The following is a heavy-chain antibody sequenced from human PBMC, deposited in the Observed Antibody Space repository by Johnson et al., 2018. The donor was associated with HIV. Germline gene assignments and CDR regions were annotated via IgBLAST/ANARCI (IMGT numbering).Heavy chain of an antibody. Sequence: VQLVESGGGLVQPGGSLRLSCAASGFTFSSYWMSWVRQAPGKGLEWVANIKQDGSNKFYVDSVKGRFTISRDNAKNSLSLQMNSLRAEDTAVYYCGRDRSWIQLWFDAFDIWGQGTMVTVSS. V-gene: IGHV3-7*01. D-gene: IGHD5-18*01. CDR3: GRDRSWIQLWFDAFDI. CDR2: IKQDGSNK. CDR1: GFTFSSYW. J-gene: IGHJ3*02.